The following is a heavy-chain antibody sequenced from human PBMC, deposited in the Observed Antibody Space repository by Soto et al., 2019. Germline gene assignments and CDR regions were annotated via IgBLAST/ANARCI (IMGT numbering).Heavy chain of an antibody. CDR1: VYTFTSYY. D-gene: IGHD1-26*01. CDR2: INPSGGST. Sequence: XSGKVCCKASVYTFTSYYMHWVRQAPGQGLEWMGIINPSGGSTSYAQKFQGRVTMTRDTSTSTVYMELSSLRSEDTAVYYCARDALLRGGSWLVYWGQGPLVTVSS. CDR3: ARDALLRGGSWLVY. V-gene: IGHV1-46*01. J-gene: IGHJ1*01.